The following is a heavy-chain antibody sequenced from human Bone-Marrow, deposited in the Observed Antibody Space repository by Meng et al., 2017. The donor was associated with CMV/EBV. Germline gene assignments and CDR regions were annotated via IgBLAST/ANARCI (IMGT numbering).Heavy chain of an antibody. CDR3: ARASGYYINAFDL. D-gene: IGHD2/OR15-2a*01. V-gene: IGHV4-59*01. CDR2: IYYSGST. CDR1: GDSISTYY. Sequence: ESLKIYCTVSGDSISTYYWSWIRQPPGKGLEWIAYIYYSGSTNYSPSLKSRVTISVDTSKNLFSLKLSSVTAADTAVYYCARASGYYINAFDLWGQGIMVTVSS. J-gene: IGHJ3*01.